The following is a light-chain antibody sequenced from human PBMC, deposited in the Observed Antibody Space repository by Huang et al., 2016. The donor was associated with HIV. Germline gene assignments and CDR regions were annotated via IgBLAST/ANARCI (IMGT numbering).Light chain of an antibody. CDR3: QQSYSTLWT. J-gene: IGKJ1*01. V-gene: IGKV1-39*01. Sequence: DIQMTQSPSSLSASVGDRVTITCRASQSISNYLNWYPQKPGKAPKLLIYASSSLQSGVPSRFSGSGSGTDFTLTISSLQPEDFATYYCQQSYSTLWTFGQGTKVEIK. CDR1: QSISNY. CDR2: ASS.